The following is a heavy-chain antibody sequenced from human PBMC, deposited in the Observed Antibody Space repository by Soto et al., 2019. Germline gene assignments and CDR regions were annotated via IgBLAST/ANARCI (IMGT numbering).Heavy chain of an antibody. CDR2: IWYDGSNK. Sequence: GGSLRLSCAASGFTFSSYGMHWVRQAPGKGLEWVAVIWYDGSNKYYADSVKGRFTISRDNSKNTLYLQMNSLRAEDTAVYYCARGIGTNYDFWSGYYTGLAFDIWGQGTMVTVSS. J-gene: IGHJ3*02. CDR3: ARGIGTNYDFWSGYYTGLAFDI. D-gene: IGHD3-3*01. V-gene: IGHV3-33*01. CDR1: GFTFSSYG.